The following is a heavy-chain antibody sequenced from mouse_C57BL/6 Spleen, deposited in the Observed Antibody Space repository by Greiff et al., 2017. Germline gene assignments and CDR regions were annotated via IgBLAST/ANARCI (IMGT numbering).Heavy chain of an antibody. CDR2: IYPGDGDT. CDR1: GYAFSSYW. CDR3: ARSRSYYYGSSRYFDV. D-gene: IGHD1-1*01. V-gene: IGHV1-80*01. Sequence: VQLQHSGAELVKPGASVKISCKASGYAFSSYWMNWVKQRPGKGLEWIGQIYPGDGDTNYNGKFKGKATLTADKSSSTAYMQLSSLTSEDSAVYFCARSRSYYYGSSRYFDVWGTGTTVTVSS. J-gene: IGHJ1*03.